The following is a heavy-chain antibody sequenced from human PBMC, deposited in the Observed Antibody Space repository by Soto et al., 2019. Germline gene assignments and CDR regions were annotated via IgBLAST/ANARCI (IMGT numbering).Heavy chain of an antibody. Sequence: QVQLQESGPGLVKPSETLSLTGTVSGGSISSYYWTWIRQPPGKGLEWIGFMYNSGSTHYNPSPKSRVTISLDTSKNQFSLNLRSVTAADTAVYYCASMGYHYGSGSYPLDYWGQGTLVTVSS. CDR2: MYNSGST. CDR3: ASMGYHYGSGSYPLDY. J-gene: IGHJ4*02. D-gene: IGHD3-10*01. V-gene: IGHV4-59*08. CDR1: GGSISSYY.